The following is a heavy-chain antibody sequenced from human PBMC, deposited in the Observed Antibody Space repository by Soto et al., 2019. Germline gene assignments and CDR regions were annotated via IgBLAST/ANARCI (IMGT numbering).Heavy chain of an antibody. Sequence: GGSLRLSCAASGFTFSHAWMHWVRQVPGKGLEWVGRVKSKTDGGTTDDAAPVKGRFTISRDDSENTLFLQMNSLKTEDTAMYYCASIDLGYWGQGALVTVAS. D-gene: IGHD3-16*02. V-gene: IGHV3-15*01. CDR2: VKSKTDGGTT. CDR3: ASIDLGY. J-gene: IGHJ1*01. CDR1: GFTFSHAW.